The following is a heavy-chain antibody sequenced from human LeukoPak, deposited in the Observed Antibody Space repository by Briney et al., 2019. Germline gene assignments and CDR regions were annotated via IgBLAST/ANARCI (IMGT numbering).Heavy chain of an antibody. CDR1: GYTFTSYD. V-gene: IGHV1-8*01. Sequence: GASVKVSCKASGYTFTSYDINWVRQATGQGLEWMGWMNPNSGNTGYAQKFQGRVTMTTDTSTSTAYMELRSLRSDDTAVYYCARWSGEPYFDYWGQGTLVTVSS. J-gene: IGHJ4*02. D-gene: IGHD3-3*01. CDR2: MNPNSGNT. CDR3: ARWSGEPYFDY.